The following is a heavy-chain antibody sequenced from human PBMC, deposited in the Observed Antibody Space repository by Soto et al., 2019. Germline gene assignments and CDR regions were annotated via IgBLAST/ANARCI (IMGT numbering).Heavy chain of an antibody. CDR2: ISGSGASI. V-gene: IGHV3-23*01. J-gene: IGHJ4*02. CDR1: GFTFSSYV. D-gene: IGHD2-15*01. CDR3: AKDGLGSCTGGTCYGSDY. Sequence: EVQLLESGGNLVQPGGSLRLSCAASGFTFSSYVMSWFRQAPGKGLEWVSTISGSGASIYDADSVKGRFTISRDNSKNTVYLQMNSLRAEDTAVYYCAKDGLGSCTGGTCYGSDYWGQGTLVTVSS.